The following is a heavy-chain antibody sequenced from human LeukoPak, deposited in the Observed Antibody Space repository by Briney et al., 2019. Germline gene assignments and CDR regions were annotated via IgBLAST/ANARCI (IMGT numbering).Heavy chain of an antibody. Sequence: ASVKVSCKAFGGTFSSYAISWVRQAPGQGLEWMGGIIPIFGTANYAQKFQGRVTITADESTSTAYMELSSLRSEDTAVYYCARPRTVQPPYYFDYWGQGTLVTVSS. CDR1: GGTFSSYA. V-gene: IGHV1-69*13. D-gene: IGHD6-13*01. CDR2: IIPIFGTA. J-gene: IGHJ4*02. CDR3: ARPRTVQPPYYFDY.